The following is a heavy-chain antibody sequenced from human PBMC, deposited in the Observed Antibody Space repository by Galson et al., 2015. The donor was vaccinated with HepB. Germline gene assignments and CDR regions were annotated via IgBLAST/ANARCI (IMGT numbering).Heavy chain of an antibody. Sequence: ETLSLTCAVSGGSLSGYYWNWIRQPPGKGPEWIGEIDRGGSTNSNPSLKSRVTISVDTSNNHFSLHMNSVTAADTAVYYCARGTTRLCAGGGCSPFDYWGQGTLVTVSS. CDR1: GGSLSGYY. CDR2: IDRGGST. V-gene: IGHV4-34*01. D-gene: IGHD2-15*01. CDR3: ARGTTRLCAGGGCSPFDY. J-gene: IGHJ4*02.